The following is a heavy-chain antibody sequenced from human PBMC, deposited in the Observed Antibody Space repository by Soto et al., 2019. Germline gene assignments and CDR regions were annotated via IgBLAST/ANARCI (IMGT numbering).Heavy chain of an antibody. V-gene: IGHV3-21*01. CDR3: ARTLCSGGSCYAPKPFDY. J-gene: IGHJ4*02. CDR2: ISSSSSYI. D-gene: IGHD2-15*01. CDR1: GFTFSSYS. Sequence: GGSLRLSCAASGFTFSSYSMNWVRQAPGKGLEWVSSISSSSSYIYYADSVKGRFTISRDNAKNSLYLQMNSLRAEDTAVYYCARTLCSGGSCYAPKPFDYWGQGTLVTVSS.